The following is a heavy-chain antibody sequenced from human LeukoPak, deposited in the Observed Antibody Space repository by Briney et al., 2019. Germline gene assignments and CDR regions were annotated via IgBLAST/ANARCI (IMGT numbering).Heavy chain of an antibody. CDR1: GFTFGDYA. Sequence: GGSLRLSCRVSGFTFGDYAMAWVRQAPGKGLEWVGSIRSKACDGTTEYAASVKGRFTISRDDSNSIAYLQMNSLKTEDTGVYYCSRIERLPSSRTEVAADFWGQGTLVTVSS. D-gene: IGHD6-19*01. V-gene: IGHV3-49*04. J-gene: IGHJ4*02. CDR2: IRSKACDGTT. CDR3: SRIERLPSSRTEVAADF.